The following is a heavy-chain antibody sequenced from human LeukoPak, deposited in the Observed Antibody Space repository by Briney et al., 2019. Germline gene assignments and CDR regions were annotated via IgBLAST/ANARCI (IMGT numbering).Heavy chain of an antibody. CDR1: GFSFSSYA. CDR2: ASGSGGTT. D-gene: IGHD2-15*01. J-gene: IGHJ5*02. V-gene: IGHV3-23*01. Sequence: GGSLRLSCAASGFSFSSYAMSWVRQAPGKGLEWVSSASGSGGTTDYADSVKGRFIISRDNPRNTLYLQMNSLRGEDTAMYYCTKGQSGTSFDPWGQGTLVTVSS. CDR3: TKGQSGTSFDP.